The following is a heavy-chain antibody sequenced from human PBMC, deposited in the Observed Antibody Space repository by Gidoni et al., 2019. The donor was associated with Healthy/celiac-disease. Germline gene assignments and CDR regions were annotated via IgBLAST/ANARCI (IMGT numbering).Heavy chain of an antibody. CDR1: AGTLSSSA. CDR3: AREAYYDFWSGSNYFDY. CDR2: SSPICGTA. D-gene: IGHD3-3*01. Sequence: QVQLVQSGAAVKTPGSSVTVSCTASAGTLSSSAISWVRQAPGQGLEWMGGSSPICGTANYAQKFQGRVTITADESTSTAYMELSSLRAEDTAVYYCAREAYYDFWSGSNYFDYWGQGTLVTVSS. V-gene: IGHV1-69*01. J-gene: IGHJ4*02.